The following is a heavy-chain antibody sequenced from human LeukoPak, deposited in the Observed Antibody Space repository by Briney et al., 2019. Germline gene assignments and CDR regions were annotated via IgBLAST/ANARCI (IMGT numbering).Heavy chain of an antibody. CDR3: AKDRLRQYYYDSSGYYYYYYYMDV. CDR1: GFTFDDYA. J-gene: IGHJ6*03. V-gene: IGHV3-43*02. CDR2: ISGDGGST. Sequence: GGSLRLSCAASGFTFDDYAMHWVRQAPGKGLEWVSLISGDGGSTYYADSVKGRSTISRDNSKNSLYLQMNSLRTEDTALYYCAKDRLRQYYYDSSGYYYYYYYMDVWGKGTTVTVSS. D-gene: IGHD3-22*01.